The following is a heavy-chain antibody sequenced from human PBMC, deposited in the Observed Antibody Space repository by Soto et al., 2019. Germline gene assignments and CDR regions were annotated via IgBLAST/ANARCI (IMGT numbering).Heavy chain of an antibody. D-gene: IGHD3-10*01. CDR3: AREGRHSGGMRESWFDP. J-gene: IGHJ5*02. V-gene: IGHV4-31*11. Sequence: QVQLQESGPGLVKPSQTLSLTCAVSGDSISSRSHYWNWIRRVPGKGLEFIGYIFYTGATYYNTSLRGRISMSVDTSKNQFSLTLRSVTAADTAIYYCAREGRHSGGMRESWFDPWGQGTQVTVSS. CDR2: IFYTGAT. CDR1: GDSISSRSHY.